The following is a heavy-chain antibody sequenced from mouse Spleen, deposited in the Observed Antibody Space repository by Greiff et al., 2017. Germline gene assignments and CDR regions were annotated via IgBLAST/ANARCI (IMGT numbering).Heavy chain of an antibody. Sequence: VQLQQSGPELVKPGASVKISCKASGYAFSSSWMNWVKQRPGKGLEWIGRIYPGDGDTNYNGKFKGKATLTADKSSSTAYMQLSSLTSEDSAVYFCARSFHYYGYFDYWGQGTTLTVSS. V-gene: IGHV1-82*01. CDR1: GYAFSSSW. D-gene: IGHD1-2*01. CDR3: ARSFHYYGYFDY. CDR2: IYPGDGDT. J-gene: IGHJ2*01.